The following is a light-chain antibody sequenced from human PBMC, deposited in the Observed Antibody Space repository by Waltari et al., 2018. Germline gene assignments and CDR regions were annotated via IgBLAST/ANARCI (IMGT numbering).Light chain of an antibody. V-gene: IGLV3-10*01. CDR3: YSTDSSGNQSSV. CDR2: EDN. Sequence: SYELTQPPSVSVSPGQTARITCSGDALPKKYASWYQQKSGQAPVLVICEDNQRPSGFPGGFSGSSSGTMATLTISGAQGEDEADYYWYSTDSSGNQSSVFGGGTKLTVL. CDR1: ALPKKY. J-gene: IGLJ2*01.